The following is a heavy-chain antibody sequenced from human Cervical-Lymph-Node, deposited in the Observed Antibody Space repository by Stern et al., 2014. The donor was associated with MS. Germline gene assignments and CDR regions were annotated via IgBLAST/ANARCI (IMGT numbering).Heavy chain of an antibody. CDR2: IWHDETNK. Sequence: QVQLVESGGGLVPPGKSLRLSCAASGFSFSSSAMHWVRQAPGQGLQWLAVIWHDETNKYDAASVKGRFTISRDKSNNAVYLQISSLRLDDAAVYVCARDPSRFGDNGYLDFWGQGTLVTVSS. V-gene: IGHV3-30-3*01. CDR1: GFSFSSSA. CDR3: ARDPSRFGDNGYLDF. J-gene: IGHJ4*02. D-gene: IGHD3-10*01.